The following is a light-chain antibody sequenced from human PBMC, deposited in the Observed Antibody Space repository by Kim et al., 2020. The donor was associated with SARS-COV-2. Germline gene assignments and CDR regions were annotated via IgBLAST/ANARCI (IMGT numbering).Light chain of an antibody. Sequence: SITITCTVTSSDVGGYNYCSWYQQHPGKAPKLMISDVSNRPSGVSNRFSGSKSGNTASLTISGLQAEDEADYYCSSYTRSSTNYVFGTGTKVTVL. CDR2: DVS. CDR3: SSYTRSSTNYV. CDR1: SSDVGGYNY. J-gene: IGLJ1*01. V-gene: IGLV2-14*03.